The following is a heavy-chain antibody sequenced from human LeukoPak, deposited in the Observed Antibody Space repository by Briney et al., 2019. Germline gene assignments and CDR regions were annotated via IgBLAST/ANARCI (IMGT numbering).Heavy chain of an antibody. CDR3: AKSQYSFGSGATRPLFDY. CDR2: IYYSGST. V-gene: IGHV4-39*07. CDR1: GGSISSSSYY. Sequence: PSETLSLTCTVSGGSISSSSYYWGWIRQPPGKGLEWSGSIYYSGSTYYNPSLKSRVTISVDTSKNQFSLKLSSVTAADTAVYYCAKSQYSFGSGATRPLFDYWGQGTLVTVSS. J-gene: IGHJ4*02. D-gene: IGHD3-10*01.